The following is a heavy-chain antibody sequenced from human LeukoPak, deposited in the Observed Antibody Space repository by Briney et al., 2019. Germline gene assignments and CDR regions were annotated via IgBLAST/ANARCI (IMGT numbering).Heavy chain of an antibody. V-gene: IGHV3-30*01. J-gene: IGHJ4*02. Sequence: GGSLTLSCAASGFTFSSYAMHWVRQAPGKGLEWVAVISYDGSNKYYADSVKGRFTISRDNSKNTLYLQMNSLRAEDTAVYYCAREGRGSYRNLDYWGQGTLVTVSS. CDR3: AREGRGSYRNLDY. CDR1: GFTFSSYA. CDR2: ISYDGSNK. D-gene: IGHD1-26*01.